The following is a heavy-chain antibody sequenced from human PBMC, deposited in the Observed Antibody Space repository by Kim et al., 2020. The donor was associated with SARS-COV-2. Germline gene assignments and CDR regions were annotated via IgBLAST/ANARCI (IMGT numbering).Heavy chain of an antibody. J-gene: IGHJ5*01. Sequence: SETLSLTCAVDGGSFSGYSWTWIRQAPGKGLEWIGEINHSGSTNYHPSLKSRLTISVDTSKNQFSLKLKSVTAADKAVYYCARGKSEISMIVLVMTVASYFLDTWGQENLVTVSS. CDR1: GGSFSGYS. CDR3: ARGKSEISMIVLVMTVASYFLDT. D-gene: IGHD3-22*01. V-gene: IGHV4-34*01. CDR2: INHSGST.